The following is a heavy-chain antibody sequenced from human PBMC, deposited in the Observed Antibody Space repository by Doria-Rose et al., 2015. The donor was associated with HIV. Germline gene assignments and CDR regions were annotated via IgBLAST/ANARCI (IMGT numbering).Heavy chain of an antibody. CDR1: GVSLSSPGMG. CDR3: ARIKSSRWYHKYYFDF. Sequence: SGPVLVKPTETLTLTCTVSGVSLSSPGMGVSWIRQPPGKALEWLANMFSDDERSYKPSLKCRLTISRGTSKSQVVLTMTDMDPVDTATYYCARIKSSRWYHKYYFDFWGQGTLVIVSA. D-gene: IGHD6-13*01. V-gene: IGHV2-26*01. J-gene: IGHJ4*02. CDR2: MFSDDER.